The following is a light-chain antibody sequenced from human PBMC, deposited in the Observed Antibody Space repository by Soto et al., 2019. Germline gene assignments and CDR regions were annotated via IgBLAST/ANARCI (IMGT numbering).Light chain of an antibody. J-gene: IGKJ4*02. CDR2: DAS. CDR1: QSVNSY. CDR3: QQRRNWPAST. Sequence: EIVLTQSPATLSLSPGERATLSCRASQSVNSYLAWYQQKPGQAPRRLIYDASNRATGIPARFSGSGSGTDFTLTISSLEPADFAVYYCQQRRNWPASTFGEGTKVEIK. V-gene: IGKV3-11*01.